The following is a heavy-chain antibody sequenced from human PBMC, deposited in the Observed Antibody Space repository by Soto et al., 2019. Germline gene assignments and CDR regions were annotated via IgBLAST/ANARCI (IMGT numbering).Heavy chain of an antibody. D-gene: IGHD6-6*01. V-gene: IGHV5-10-1*01. CDR1: GYSVSSYW. CDR2: IDPSDSYT. J-gene: IGHJ3*02. Sequence: GESLNISCKGSGYSVSSYWISWVRQMPGKGLEWMGRIDPSDSYTNYSPSFQGHVTISADKSISTAYRQWSSLTASDTAMYYCARVRAARRPDVSDIWGQGTMVTVSS. CDR3: ARVRAARRPDVSDI.